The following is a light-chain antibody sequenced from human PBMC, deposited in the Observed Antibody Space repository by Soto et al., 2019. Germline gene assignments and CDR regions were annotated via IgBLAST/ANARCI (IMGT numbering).Light chain of an antibody. J-gene: IGKJ4*01. CDR3: QQYYSPPLT. Sequence: DFVLTQSPVSLAVSLGERATINCKSSQSVLYSSNNKNYLAWYQQKPGQPPKLLIYWASTRQSGVPDRFSGSGSGTDFTLAISSLQAEDVAVYCCQQYYSPPLTFGGGTEVGI. CDR2: WAS. V-gene: IGKV4-1*01. CDR1: QSVLYSSNNKNY.